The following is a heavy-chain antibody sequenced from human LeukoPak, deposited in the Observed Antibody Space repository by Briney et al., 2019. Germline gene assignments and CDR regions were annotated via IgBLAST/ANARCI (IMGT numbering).Heavy chain of an antibody. J-gene: IGHJ5*02. CDR1: GYTFTGYY. V-gene: IGHV1-2*02. Sequence: GASVKVSCKASGYTFTGYYMHWVRQAPGQGLEWMGWINPNSGGTNYAQKFQGRVTMTRDTSISTAYMELSRLRSDDTAVYYCARAGAVVDNWFDPWGQGTLVTVSS. CDR2: INPNSGGT. CDR3: ARAGAVVDNWFDP. D-gene: IGHD2-15*01.